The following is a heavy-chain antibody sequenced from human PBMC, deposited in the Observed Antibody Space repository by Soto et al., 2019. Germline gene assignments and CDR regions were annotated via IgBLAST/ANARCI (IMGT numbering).Heavy chain of an antibody. Sequence: GGSLRLSCAASGFTFRSYVMNWVRQAPGKGPEWVSAISDSGSGGRTYYADSVRGRFTISRDNSKNTMYLQMHSLRADDTAVYYCARDGRIPTVRGPAGLFDTFDFWGQGATVTVSS. CDR1: GFTFRSYV. CDR3: ARDGRIPTVRGPAGLFDTFDF. CDR2: ISDSGSGGRT. V-gene: IGHV3-23*01. D-gene: IGHD3-10*01. J-gene: IGHJ3*01.